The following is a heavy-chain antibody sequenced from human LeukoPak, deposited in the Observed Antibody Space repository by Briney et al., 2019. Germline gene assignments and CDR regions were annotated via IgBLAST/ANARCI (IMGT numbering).Heavy chain of an antibody. J-gene: IGHJ4*02. D-gene: IGHD2-2*01. V-gene: IGHV4-61*02. CDR1: GGSISSGSYY. CDR2: IYTSGST. Sequence: SETLSLTCTVSGGSISSGSYYWSWIRQPAGKGLEWIGRIYTSGSTNYNPSLKSRVTISVDKSKNQFSLKLSSVTAADTAVYYCASISTRIYGPYQLLAYYFDYWGQGTLVTVSS. CDR3: ASISTRIYGPYQLLAYYFDY.